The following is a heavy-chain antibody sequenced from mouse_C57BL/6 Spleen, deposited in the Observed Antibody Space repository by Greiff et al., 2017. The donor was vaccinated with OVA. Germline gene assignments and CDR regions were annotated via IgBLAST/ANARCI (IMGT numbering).Heavy chain of an antibody. CDR3: ARRHYYYGSSRWYFDV. D-gene: IGHD1-1*01. V-gene: IGHV1-53*01. J-gene: IGHJ1*03. CDR1: GYTFTSYW. CDR2: INPSNGGT. Sequence: QVQLQQPGTELVKPGASVKLSCKASGYTFTSYWMHWVKQRPGQGLEWIGNINPSNGGTNYNEKFKSKATLTVDKSSSTAYMQLSSLTSEDSAVYDCARRHYYYGSSRWYFDVWGTGTTVTVSS.